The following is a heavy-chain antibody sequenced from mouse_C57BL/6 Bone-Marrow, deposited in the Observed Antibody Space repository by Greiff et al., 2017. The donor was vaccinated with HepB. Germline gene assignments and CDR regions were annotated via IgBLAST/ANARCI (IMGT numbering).Heavy chain of an antibody. J-gene: IGHJ2*01. Sequence: VKLMESGAELVRPGTSVKVSCKASGYAFTNYLIEWVKQRPGQGLEWIGVINPGSGGTNYNEKFKGKATLTADKSSSTAYMQLSSLTSEDSAVYFCARWNYGSSHWGQGTTRTVSS. CDR3: ARWNYGSSH. CDR1: GYAFTNYL. D-gene: IGHD1-1*01. CDR2: INPGSGGT. V-gene: IGHV1-54*01.